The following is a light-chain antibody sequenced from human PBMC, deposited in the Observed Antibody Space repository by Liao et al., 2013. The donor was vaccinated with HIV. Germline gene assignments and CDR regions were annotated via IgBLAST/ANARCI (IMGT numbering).Light chain of an antibody. CDR1: RLGDKY. CDR3: QVWDSGSGHSYV. Sequence: SYDLTQPPSVSVPPGQTATITCSGDRLGDKYASWYQQKSGQSPVLVIYEDTKRPAGIPERFSGSNSGNTATLTISRVEAGDEADYYCQVWDSGSGHSYVFGPGTKVTV. J-gene: IGLJ1*01. V-gene: IGLV3-1*01. CDR2: EDT.